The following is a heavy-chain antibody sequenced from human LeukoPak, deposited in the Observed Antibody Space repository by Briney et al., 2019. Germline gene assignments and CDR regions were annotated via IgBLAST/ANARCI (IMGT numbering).Heavy chain of an antibody. CDR2: INPNSGGT. CDR3: ARVVAGNWFDP. J-gene: IGHJ5*02. CDR1: GYTFTGYY. Sequence: ASVKVSCKASGYTFTGYYMHWVRQAPGQGLEWMGWINPNSGGTNYAQKFQGGVTMTRDTSINTAYMELSRLRSDDTAVYYCARVVAGNWFDPWGQGTLVTVSS. V-gene: IGHV1-2*02. D-gene: IGHD6-19*01.